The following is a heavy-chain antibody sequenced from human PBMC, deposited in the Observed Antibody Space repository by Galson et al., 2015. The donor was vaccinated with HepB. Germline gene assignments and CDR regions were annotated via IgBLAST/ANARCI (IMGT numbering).Heavy chain of an antibody. CDR3: ARGGSYYYDSSGYYGIDY. Sequence: SVKVSCKASEGTFSSYAISWVRQAPGQGLEWMGGIIPIFGTANYAQKFQGRVTITADESTSTAYMELSSLRSEDTAVYYCARGGSYYYDSSGYYGIDYWGQGTLVTVSS. J-gene: IGHJ4*02. CDR1: EGTFSSYA. V-gene: IGHV1-69*13. D-gene: IGHD3-22*01. CDR2: IIPIFGTA.